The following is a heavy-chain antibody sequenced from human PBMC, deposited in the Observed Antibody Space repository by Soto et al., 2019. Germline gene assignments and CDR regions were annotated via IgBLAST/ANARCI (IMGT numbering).Heavy chain of an antibody. D-gene: IGHD1-26*01. CDR2: IYPGDSDT. V-gene: IGHV5-51*01. Sequence: PGESLKISCKGSGYSFTSYWIGWVRQMPGKGLEWMGIIYPGDSDTRYSPSFQGQVTISADKSISTAYLQWSSLKASDTAMYYCARQEYSGSPNYYYSYGMDVWGQGTTVTVSS. J-gene: IGHJ6*02. CDR3: ARQEYSGSPNYYYSYGMDV. CDR1: GYSFTSYW.